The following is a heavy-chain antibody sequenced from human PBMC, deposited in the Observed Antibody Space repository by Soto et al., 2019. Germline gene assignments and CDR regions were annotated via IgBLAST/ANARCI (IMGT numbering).Heavy chain of an antibody. CDR2: IYYSGST. D-gene: IGHD6-19*01. V-gene: IGHV4-59*01. Sequence: PSETLSLTCTVSGGSISSYYWSWIRQPPGKGLEWIGYIYYSGSTNYNPSLKSRVTISVDTSKNQFSLKLSSVTAADTAVYYCARDSNPYRSGWYAFDYWGQGTLVTVSS. CDR1: GGSISSYY. CDR3: ARDSNPYRSGWYAFDY. J-gene: IGHJ4*02.